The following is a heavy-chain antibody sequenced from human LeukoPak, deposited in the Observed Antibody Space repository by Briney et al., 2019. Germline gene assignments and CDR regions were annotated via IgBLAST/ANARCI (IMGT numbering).Heavy chain of an antibody. CDR2: IHHFGRT. CDR3: ARGLWTQPGLVPFNY. D-gene: IGHD5-18*01. V-gene: IGHV4-59*01. CDR1: GDSIISYY. Sequence: SETLSLTCSVSGDSIISYYWNWLRQSPGKGLEWIGNIHHFGRTEYNSSPRSRVTMFLDSSKNQFSLKLTSVTPTDTAVYYCARGLWTQPGLVPFNYWGQGILVTVSS. J-gene: IGHJ4*02.